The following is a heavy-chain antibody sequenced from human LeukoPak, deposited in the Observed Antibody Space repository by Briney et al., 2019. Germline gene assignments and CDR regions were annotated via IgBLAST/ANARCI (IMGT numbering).Heavy chain of an antibody. CDR3: ARARYYYGSVLSNWFDP. Sequence: SETLSLTCTVSGGSISSYYWSWIRQPAGKGLEWIGRIYTSGSTNYNSSLKSRVTMSVDTSKNQFSLKPSSVTAADTAVYYCARARYYYGSVLSNWFDPWGQGTLVTVSS. CDR2: IYTSGST. CDR1: GGSISSYY. D-gene: IGHD3-10*01. V-gene: IGHV4-4*07. J-gene: IGHJ5*02.